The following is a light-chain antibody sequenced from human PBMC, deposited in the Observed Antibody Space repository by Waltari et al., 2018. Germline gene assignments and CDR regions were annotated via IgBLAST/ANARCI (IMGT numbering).Light chain of an antibody. CDR2: SAS. J-gene: IGKJ4*01. CDR3: QQYGSSHLT. Sequence: ELVLTQSPGTLSLSPGERATLSCRASQSVSSSYLAWYQQKPGQAPRLLIYSASSRATGIPDRFSGSGSGTDFTLTISRLEPEDFAVYYCQQYGSSHLTFGGGTKVEIK. CDR1: QSVSSSY. V-gene: IGKV3-20*01.